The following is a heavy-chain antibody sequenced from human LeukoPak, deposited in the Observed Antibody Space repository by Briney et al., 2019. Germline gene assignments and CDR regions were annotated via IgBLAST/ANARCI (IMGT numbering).Heavy chain of an antibody. CDR3: ARVASGSYIYYYYYMDV. D-gene: IGHD1-26*01. Sequence: GASVKVSCKASGVTFSDYALNWVRQAPGQGLEWMGWINPNSGGTNYAQKFQGRVTMTRDTSISTAYMELSRLRSDDTAVYYCARVASGSYIYYYYYMDVWGKGTTVTVSS. CDR2: INPNSGGT. J-gene: IGHJ6*03. CDR1: GVTFSDYA. V-gene: IGHV1-2*02.